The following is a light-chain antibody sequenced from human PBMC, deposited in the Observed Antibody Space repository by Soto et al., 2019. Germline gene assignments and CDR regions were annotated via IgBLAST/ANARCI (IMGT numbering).Light chain of an antibody. CDR3: HQYNSWPRGT. V-gene: IGKV3-15*01. Sequence: IVLTQSPATLSVSPGERATLSCRASQSVSRLLAWYQQKPRQAPRLLIYDTSTRATGIPARFSGSGSGTDFTLTISSLQSEDFAIDYCHQYNSWPRGTFGPGTKVEIK. CDR1: QSVSRL. J-gene: IGKJ3*01. CDR2: DTS.